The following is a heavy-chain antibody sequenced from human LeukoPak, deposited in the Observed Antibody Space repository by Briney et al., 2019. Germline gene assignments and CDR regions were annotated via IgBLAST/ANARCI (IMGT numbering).Heavy chain of an antibody. V-gene: IGHV3-48*03. J-gene: IGHJ4*02. CDR3: ARDGDGGALFDY. CDR1: GFTFSSYE. D-gene: IGHD3-16*01. Sequence: GGSLRLSCAASGFTFSSYEMNWVRQAPGKGLEWVPYISSSGSTIYYADSVKGRFTISRDNAKNSLYLQMNSLRAEDTAVYYCARDGDGGALFDYWGQGTLVTVSS. CDR2: ISSSGSTI.